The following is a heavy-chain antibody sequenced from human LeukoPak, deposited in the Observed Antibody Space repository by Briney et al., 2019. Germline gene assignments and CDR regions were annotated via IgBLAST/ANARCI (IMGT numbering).Heavy chain of an antibody. D-gene: IGHD6-19*01. CDR3: ARGGRGGSGWYFDY. J-gene: IGHJ4*02. CDR1: GFTFSSYW. V-gene: IGHV3-7*01. CDR2: INHNGNVN. Sequence: GGSLRLSCAASGFTFSSYWMNWARQAPGKGLEWVASINHNGNVNYYVDSVKGRFTISRDNAKNSLYLQMNSLRAEDTAVYYCARGGRGGSGWYFDYWGQGTLVTVSS.